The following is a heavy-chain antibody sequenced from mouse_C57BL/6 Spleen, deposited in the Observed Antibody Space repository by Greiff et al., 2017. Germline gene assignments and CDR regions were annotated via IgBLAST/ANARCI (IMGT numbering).Heavy chain of an antibody. Sequence: QVQLQQPGTELVKPGASVKLSCKASGYTFTSYWMHWVKQRPGQGLEWIGNINPSNGGTNYNEKFKSKATLTVAKSSSTAYMQLSSLTSEDSAVYYGARDYGSSFSYWYFDVWGTGTTVTVSS. CDR3: ARDYGSSFSYWYFDV. D-gene: IGHD1-1*01. V-gene: IGHV1-53*01. J-gene: IGHJ1*03. CDR2: INPSNGGT. CDR1: GYTFTSYW.